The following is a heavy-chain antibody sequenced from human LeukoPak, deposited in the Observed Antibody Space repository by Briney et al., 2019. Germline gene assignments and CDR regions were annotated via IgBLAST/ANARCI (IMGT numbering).Heavy chain of an antibody. CDR3: ASGEWNSGYDRIFDY. CDR2: ISSSSSYI. CDR1: GFTFSSYS. J-gene: IGHJ4*02. D-gene: IGHD5-12*01. Sequence: GGSLRLSCAASGFTFSSYSMNWVRQAPGKGLEWVSSISSSSSYIYYADSVKGRITISRDNAKNLLYLQMNSLRAEDTAVYYCASGEWNSGYDRIFDYWGQGTLVTVSS. V-gene: IGHV3-21*01.